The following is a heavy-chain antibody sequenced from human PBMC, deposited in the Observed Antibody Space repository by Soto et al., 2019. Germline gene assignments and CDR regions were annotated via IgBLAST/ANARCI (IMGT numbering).Heavy chain of an antibody. J-gene: IGHJ4*02. CDR2: ISGNGGEYT. Sequence: EVQLLESGGGLVQPGGSLRLSCAASGFTFSTYAMSWVRQAPRKGLEWVSAISGNGGEYTYYACSVKGRFTIARDNFKIKVYLQMDRMRAVDTAVYYGDPLCGYCSTTTPSWGQGTLVTVSS. D-gene: IGHD2-2*01. V-gene: IGHV3-23*01. CDR1: GFTFSTYA. CDR3: DPLCGYCSTTTPS.